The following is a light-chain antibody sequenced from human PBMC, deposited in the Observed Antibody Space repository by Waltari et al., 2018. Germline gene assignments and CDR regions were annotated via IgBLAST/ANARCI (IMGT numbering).Light chain of an antibody. J-gene: IGKJ1*01. Sequence: DIQMTQSPSSLSASVGDRVTITCRASQRISSYLNWYQQKPGKAPKLLIYAASSLESGVPSRLSGSGFGTDFTLNINGLQAEDVAAYYCQLTYSNFRTFGQGTKVDVK. CDR1: QRISSY. CDR3: QLTYSNFRT. CDR2: AAS. V-gene: IGKV1-39*01.